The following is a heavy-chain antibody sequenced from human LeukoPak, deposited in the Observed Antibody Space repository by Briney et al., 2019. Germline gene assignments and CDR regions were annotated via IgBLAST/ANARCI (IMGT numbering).Heavy chain of an antibody. J-gene: IGHJ4*02. V-gene: IGHV4-39*02. CDR3: ARDIGWGIAAAGTGLEFDY. Sequence: PSETLSLTCTVSGGSISSSSYYWGWIRQPPGKGLEWIGSIYYSGSTYYNPSLKSRVTISVDTSKNQFSLKLSSVTAADTAVYYCARDIGWGIAAAGTGLEFDYWGQGTLVTVSS. D-gene: IGHD6-13*01. CDR2: IYYSGST. CDR1: GGSISSSSYY.